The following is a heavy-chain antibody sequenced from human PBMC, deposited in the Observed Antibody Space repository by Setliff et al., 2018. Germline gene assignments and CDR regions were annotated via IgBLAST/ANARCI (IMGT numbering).Heavy chain of an antibody. V-gene: IGHV4-39*07. CDR2: ISYSGIT. Sequence: SETLSLTCTVSVDSISSSTYYWGWIRQPPGKGLEWIGFISYSGITTYNVSLKSRVSISVDTSKNQLSLTLSSVTAADTAVYYCVREGYSEYFQDWGRGTLVTVSS. J-gene: IGHJ1*01. CDR1: VDSISSSTYY. CDR3: VREGYSEYFQD. D-gene: IGHD1-1*01.